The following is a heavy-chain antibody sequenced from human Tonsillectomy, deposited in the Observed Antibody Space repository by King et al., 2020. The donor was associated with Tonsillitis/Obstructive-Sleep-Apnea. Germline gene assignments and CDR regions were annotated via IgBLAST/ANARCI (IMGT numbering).Heavy chain of an antibody. Sequence: VQLVESGGGLVQPGRSLRLSCAASGFPFDDYAMYWVRQAPGKGLEWVSSISWNSGSKVYADSVKGRFTISRDNAKDSLYLQMNSLRPEDTALYYCTKDLIIAEAGTPGDGFDIWGQGTMVTVSS. CDR3: TKDLIIAEAGTPGDGFDI. CDR2: ISWNSGSK. D-gene: IGHD6-13*01. V-gene: IGHV3-9*01. CDR1: GFPFDDYA. J-gene: IGHJ3*02.